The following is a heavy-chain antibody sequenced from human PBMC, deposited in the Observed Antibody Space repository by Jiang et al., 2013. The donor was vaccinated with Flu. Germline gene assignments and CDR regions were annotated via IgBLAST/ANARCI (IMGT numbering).Heavy chain of an antibody. CDR3: AHRPSPRGGAFDF. V-gene: IGHV2-5*01. D-gene: IGHD3-10*01. CDR2: IYWNDDK. J-gene: IGHJ3*01. CDR1: GFSLNTTGGG. Sequence: FSGFSLNTTGGGCGLHPVSPQERPPEWLALIYWNDDKRYSPSLKSRLSITKDTSKNQVVLTMTNMDPVDTATYYCAHRPSPRGGAFDFWGQGTLVTVSS.